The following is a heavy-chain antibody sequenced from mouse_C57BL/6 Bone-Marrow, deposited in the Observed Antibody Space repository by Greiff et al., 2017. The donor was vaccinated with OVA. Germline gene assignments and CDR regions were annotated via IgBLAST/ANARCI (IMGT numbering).Heavy chain of an antibody. CDR1: GYTFTSYW. CDR3: ARGAYGGLAY. J-gene: IGHJ3*01. V-gene: IGHV1-64*01. Sequence: QVQLQQPGAELVKPGASVKLSCKASGYTFTSYWMHWVKQRPGQGLEWIGMIHPNSGSTNYNEKFKSKATLTVDKSSSTAYMQLSRLTSEDSAVYYCARGAYGGLAYWGQGTLVTVSA. D-gene: IGHD1-1*01. CDR2: IHPNSGST.